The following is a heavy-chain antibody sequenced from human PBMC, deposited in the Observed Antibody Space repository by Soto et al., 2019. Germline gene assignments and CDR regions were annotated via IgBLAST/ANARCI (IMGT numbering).Heavy chain of an antibody. V-gene: IGHV3-74*01. CDR1: GFTFSSYW. CDR3: ARERLGVRLTTKSNAFDI. D-gene: IGHD4-4*01. J-gene: IGHJ3*02. CDR2: INSDGSST. Sequence: EVQLVESGGGLVQPWGSLRLSCAASGFTFSSYWMHWVRQAPGKGLVWVSRINSDGSSTSYADSVKGRFTISRDNAKNTLYLQMNSLRAEDTAVYYCARERLGVRLTTKSNAFDIWGQGTMVTVSS.